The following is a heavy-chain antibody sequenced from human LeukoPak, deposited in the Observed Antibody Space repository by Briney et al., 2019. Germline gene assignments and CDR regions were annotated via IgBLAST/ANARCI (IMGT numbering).Heavy chain of an antibody. Sequence: ASVKVSYKASGYTFTSYGISWVRQAPGQGLEWMGWISAYNGNTNYAQKLQGRVTMTTDTSTSTAYMKLRSLRSDDTAVYYCARLSGYSSGWYTYYYYYYMDVWGKGTTVTVSS. CDR3: ARLSGYSSGWYTYYYYYYMDV. V-gene: IGHV1-18*01. CDR1: GYTFTSYG. CDR2: ISAYNGNT. J-gene: IGHJ6*03. D-gene: IGHD6-19*01.